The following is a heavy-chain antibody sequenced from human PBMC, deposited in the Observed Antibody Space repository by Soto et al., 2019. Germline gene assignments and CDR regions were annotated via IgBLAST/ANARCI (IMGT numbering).Heavy chain of an antibody. V-gene: IGHV1-18*01. D-gene: IGHD2-2*01. CDR1: GYTFTSYG. Sequence: ASVKVSCKASGYTFTSYGISWVRQAPGQGLEWMGWISAYNGNTNYAQKLQGRVTMTTDTSTSTAYMELRSLRSDDTAVYYCARGWVGYCSSTSCYRYYYYYMDVWGKGTTVTVSS. CDR2: ISAYNGNT. CDR3: ARGWVGYCSSTSCYRYYYYYMDV. J-gene: IGHJ6*03.